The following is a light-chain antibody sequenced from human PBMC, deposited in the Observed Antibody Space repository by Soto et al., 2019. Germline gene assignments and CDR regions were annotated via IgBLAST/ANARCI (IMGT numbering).Light chain of an antibody. CDR1: QSVSIY. J-gene: IGKJ1*01. CDR3: QHRSNWPRT. Sequence: EIVLTQSPPTLSLSPGERATLSCRASQSVSIYLAWFQQKPGQAPRLLIYDTSNRATGIPARFSGSGSGTDFTLTISSLEPEDFAVYYCQHRSNWPRTFGQGTKVDIK. CDR2: DTS. V-gene: IGKV3-11*01.